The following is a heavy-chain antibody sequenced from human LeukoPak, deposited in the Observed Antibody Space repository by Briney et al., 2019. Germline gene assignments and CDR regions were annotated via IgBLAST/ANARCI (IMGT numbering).Heavy chain of an antibody. Sequence: SETLSLTCTVSGGSISSYYWSWIRQPPGKGLEWIGYIYYSGSTNYNPSLKSRVTISVDTSENQFSLKLSSVTAADTAVYYCARDGRSYYYDSGDAFDIWGQGTMVTVSS. CDR2: IYYSGST. CDR3: ARDGRSYYYDSGDAFDI. CDR1: GGSISSYY. D-gene: IGHD3-22*01. V-gene: IGHV4-59*01. J-gene: IGHJ3*02.